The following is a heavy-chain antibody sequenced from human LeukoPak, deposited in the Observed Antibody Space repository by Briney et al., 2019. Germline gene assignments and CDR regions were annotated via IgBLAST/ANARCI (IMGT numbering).Heavy chain of an antibody. Sequence: ASVKVSCKASGYTFTSYYMHWVRQAPGQGLEWMGIINPSGGSTSYAQKFQGRVTMTRDTSTSTVYMGLSSLRSEDTAVYYCARVRKTIYSGSYHMDVWGKGTTVTVSS. CDR1: GYTFTSYY. V-gene: IGHV1-46*01. J-gene: IGHJ6*03. CDR3: ARVRKTIYSGSYHMDV. CDR2: INPSGGST. D-gene: IGHD1-26*01.